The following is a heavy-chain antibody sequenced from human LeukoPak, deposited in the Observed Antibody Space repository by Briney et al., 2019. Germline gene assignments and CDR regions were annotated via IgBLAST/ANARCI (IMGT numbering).Heavy chain of an antibody. J-gene: IGHJ3*02. Sequence: GGSLRLSCAASGFTFSNAWMSWVRQAPGKGLEWVGRIKSKTDGGTTDYAAPVKGRFTISRDDSKNTLYLQMNSLKTEDTAVYYCTHYYYDSSGDAFDIWGQGTMVTVSS. CDR2: IKSKTDGGTT. D-gene: IGHD3-22*01. CDR1: GFTFSNAW. V-gene: IGHV3-15*01. CDR3: THYYYDSSGDAFDI.